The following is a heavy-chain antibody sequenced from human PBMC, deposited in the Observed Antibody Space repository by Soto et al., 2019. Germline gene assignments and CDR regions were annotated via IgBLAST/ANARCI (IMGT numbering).Heavy chain of an antibody. Sequence: GGSLRLSCASSVFMFSAYTMNWVRQAPGKGLEWLSSISDDSSYIDYADSLRGRFTVSRDNARNSLYLQIDSLGVEDTAVYYCATPYYFNHWGPGTLVTVSS. CDR1: VFMFSAYT. CDR3: ATPYYFNH. J-gene: IGHJ1*01. D-gene: IGHD3-16*01. V-gene: IGHV3-21*06. CDR2: ISDDSSYI.